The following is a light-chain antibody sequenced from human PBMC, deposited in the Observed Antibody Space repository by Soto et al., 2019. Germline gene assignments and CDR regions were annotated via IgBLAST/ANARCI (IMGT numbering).Light chain of an antibody. J-gene: IGKJ1*01. V-gene: IGKV1-5*03. Sequence: DIQMTQSPSTLSASVGDRVTITCRASQSINRWLAWFQQKPGKAPKVLIYKASSLESGVPSRFSGSGSGTEFTLTISSLQAEDVAVHYCQQHYNTPWTFGQGTKVDIK. CDR3: QQHYNTPWT. CDR1: QSINRW. CDR2: KAS.